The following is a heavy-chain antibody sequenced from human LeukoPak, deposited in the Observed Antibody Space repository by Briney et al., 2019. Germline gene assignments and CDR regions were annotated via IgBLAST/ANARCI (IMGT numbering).Heavy chain of an antibody. CDR2: ISGSGGST. CDR3: AKDLHTVTTAFDS. CDR1: GFTFSTYA. V-gene: IGHV3-23*01. J-gene: IGHJ4*02. Sequence: PGGSLRLSCAASGFTFSTYAVNWVRQAPGKGLEWVSTISGSGGSTYYADSVKGRFTISRDNSKNTLLLQMNSLRAEDTAIYYCAKDLHTVTTAFDSWGQGSLVTVSS. D-gene: IGHD4-17*01.